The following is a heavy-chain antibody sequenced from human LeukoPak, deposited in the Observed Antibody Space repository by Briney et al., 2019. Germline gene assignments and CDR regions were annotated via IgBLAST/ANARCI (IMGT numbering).Heavy chain of an antibody. CDR3: LESYHSSL. Sequence: TGGSLRLSCATSGFTFNSYWMHWVRQAPGKGLAWVSYINTDGSSTNYADSVKGRFTISRDNTKNTLYLQMSSLKAEDTAVYYCLESYHSSLWGQGTPVTVSS. J-gene: IGHJ4*02. D-gene: IGHD1-1*01. CDR2: INTDGSST. CDR1: GFTFNSYW. V-gene: IGHV3-74*01.